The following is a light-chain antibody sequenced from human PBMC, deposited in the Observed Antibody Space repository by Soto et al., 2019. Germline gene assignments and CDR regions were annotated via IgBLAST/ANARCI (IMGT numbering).Light chain of an antibody. CDR1: SSDVGGYNY. CDR3: SSYTTRSTWV. CDR2: EVS. J-gene: IGLJ3*02. V-gene: IGLV2-14*01. Sequence: QSALTQPGSVSGSPGQSITISCSGTSSDVGGYNYVSWYQQYPGKAPKLMIYEVSYRPSGVSNRFSGSKSGNSASLTISGLQAEDEADYYCSSYTTRSTWVFGGGTKLTVL.